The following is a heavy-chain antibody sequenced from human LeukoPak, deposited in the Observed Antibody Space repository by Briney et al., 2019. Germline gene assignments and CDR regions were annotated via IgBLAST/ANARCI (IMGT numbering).Heavy chain of an antibody. CDR2: VSGSGDST. CDR1: GFTFSDYA. CDR3: AKDSYGDFSLGPED. J-gene: IGHJ4*02. Sequence: GGSLRLSCAASGFTFSDYAMNRVRQAPGKGLEWVSAVSGSGDSTYYADSVKGRFTISRDNSKNTLYLRMSSLRADDTAVYYCAKDSYGDFSLGPEDWGQGTLVTVSS. D-gene: IGHD4-17*01. V-gene: IGHV3-23*01.